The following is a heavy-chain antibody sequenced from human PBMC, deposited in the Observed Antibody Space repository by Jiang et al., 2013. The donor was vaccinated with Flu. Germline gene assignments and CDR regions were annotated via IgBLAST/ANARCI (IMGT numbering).Heavy chain of an antibody. Sequence: LLKPSETLSLTCGVHGGSFSNYYWGWFRQPPGKGLEWIGEINHSGITKYNPSLRSRVTISGDTSKNQFSLRLTSVAAADTAVYYCGMWVDEWFRDFWGQGTLVTVSP. CDR2: INHSGIT. J-gene: IGHJ4*02. CDR3: GMWVDEWFRDF. CDR1: GGSFSNYY. V-gene: IGHV4-34*01. D-gene: IGHD2-8*01.